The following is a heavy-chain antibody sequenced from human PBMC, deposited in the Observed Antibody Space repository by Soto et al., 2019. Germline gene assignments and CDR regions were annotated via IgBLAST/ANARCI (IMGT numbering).Heavy chain of an antibody. D-gene: IGHD6-13*01. Sequence: VRQATGQGLEWMGWMNPNSDNTAYAQKFQGRVTMTRNTSISTVYMELSSLRSEDTAVYYCAREAAAGLVYWGQGTLVTVSS. J-gene: IGHJ4*02. V-gene: IGHV1-8*01. CDR3: AREAAAGLVY. CDR2: MNPNSDNT.